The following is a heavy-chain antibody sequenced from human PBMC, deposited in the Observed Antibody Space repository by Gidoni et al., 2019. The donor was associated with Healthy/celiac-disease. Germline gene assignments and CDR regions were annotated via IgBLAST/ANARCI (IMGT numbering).Heavy chain of an antibody. D-gene: IGHD3-16*01. CDR2: ISHSGNT. J-gene: IGHJ6*02. CDR3: GRSLMGGRYNYYYGMDV. V-gene: IGHV4-39*01. CDR1: GGSISSISYS. Sequence: QLQLQESGPGLVKPSETLSLTCTVSGGSISSISYSWGWIRQPPGKGLEWIGSISHSGNTYYNPSLKSRATISVDMSKNQFSLKLSSVTAADTAVYYCGRSLMGGRYNYYYGMDVWGQGTTVTVSS.